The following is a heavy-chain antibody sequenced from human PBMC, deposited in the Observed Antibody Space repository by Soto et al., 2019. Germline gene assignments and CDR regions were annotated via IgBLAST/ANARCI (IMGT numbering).Heavy chain of an antibody. CDR2: ISDSSSTI. J-gene: IGHJ4*02. CDR3: AREVGATGY. CDR1: GFTFNSHT. V-gene: IGHV3-48*04. D-gene: IGHD1-1*01. Sequence: EVQLVESGGGLVQPGGSLRLSCVASGFTFNSHTMNWVRQAPGKGLEWLSYISDSSSTIYYADSVKGRFTISRDNAKNSLYLQMNSVRADDTAVYYYAREVGATGYWGQGTLVNVSS.